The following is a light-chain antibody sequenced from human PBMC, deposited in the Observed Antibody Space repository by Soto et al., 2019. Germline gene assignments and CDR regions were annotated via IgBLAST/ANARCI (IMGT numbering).Light chain of an antibody. V-gene: IGKV3-15*01. CDR2: GAS. J-gene: IGKJ5*01. Sequence: VMTHAPATLSVSPGERATLSCRASQSVSSNLAWYQQKPGQAPRLLIYGASTRATGIPARFSGSGSGTKFDLTITSLQSQDVEVYYCQQYNNWAPITFGQGTHWRL. CDR1: QSVSSN. CDR3: QQYNNWAPIT.